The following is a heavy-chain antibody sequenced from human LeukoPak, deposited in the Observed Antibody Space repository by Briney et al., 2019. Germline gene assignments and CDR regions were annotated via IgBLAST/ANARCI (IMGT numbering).Heavy chain of an antibody. J-gene: IGHJ6*03. D-gene: IGHD5-12*01. V-gene: IGHV1-18*04. CDR2: ISAYNGNT. Sequence: VASVKVSCKASGYSFTGYYMHWVRQAPGQGLEWMGWISAYNGNTNYAQKLQGRVTMTTDTSTSTAYMELRSLRSDDTAVYYCARVGSGYEDYYYYYMDVWGKGTTVTISS. CDR3: ARVGSGYEDYYYYYMDV. CDR1: GYSFTGYY.